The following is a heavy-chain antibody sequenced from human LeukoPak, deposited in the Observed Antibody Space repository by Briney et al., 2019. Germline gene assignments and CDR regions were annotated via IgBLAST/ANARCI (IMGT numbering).Heavy chain of an antibody. CDR3: AKDLTTVTRYPYYYDSSGYFTPSS. J-gene: IGHJ4*02. CDR2: ITSDGSST. CDR1: GFTVSNNY. D-gene: IGHD3-22*01. V-gene: IGHV3-53*01. Sequence: GGSLRLSCAASGFTVSNNYMSWVRQVPGKGLEWVSRITSDGSSTSYADSVKGRFTISRDNSKNTLYLQMNSLRAEDTAVYYCAKDLTTVTRYPYYYDSSGYFTPSSWGQGTLVTVSS.